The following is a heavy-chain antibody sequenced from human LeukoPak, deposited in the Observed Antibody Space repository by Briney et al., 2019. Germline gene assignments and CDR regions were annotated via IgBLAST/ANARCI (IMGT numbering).Heavy chain of an antibody. D-gene: IGHD6-19*01. V-gene: IGHV3-74*01. J-gene: IGHJ4*02. CDR1: GFTFSSYW. CDR2: IFSDASST. Sequence: GGSLRLSCAASGFTFSSYWMHWVRQAPGKGLVWVSRIFSDASSTNYADSVKGRFTISRDNAKNTLYLQMNSLRADDTAVYYCARVLSNSGRYFDYWGQGTLVTVSS. CDR3: ARVLSNSGRYFDY.